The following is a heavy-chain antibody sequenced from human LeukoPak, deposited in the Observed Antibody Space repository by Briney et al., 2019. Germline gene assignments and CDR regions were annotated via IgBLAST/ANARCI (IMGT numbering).Heavy chain of an antibody. D-gene: IGHD2/OR15-2a*01. CDR1: GYTFTSYD. Sequence: ASVKVSCKASGYTFTSYDINWVRQATGQGLEWMGWMNPNSGNTGYAQKFQGRVTITRNTSISTAYMELSRLRSDDTAVYYCASSYIYFIRPNYNWFDPWGQGTLVTVSS. CDR2: MNPNSGNT. V-gene: IGHV1-8*03. CDR3: ASSYIYFIRPNYNWFDP. J-gene: IGHJ5*02.